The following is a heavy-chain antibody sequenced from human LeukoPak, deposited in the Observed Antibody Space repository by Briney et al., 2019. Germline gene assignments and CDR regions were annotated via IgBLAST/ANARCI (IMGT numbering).Heavy chain of an antibody. CDR1: GFTFSSYW. CDR3: ARDWRGGYLLD. Sequence: GGSLRLSCAASGFTFSSYWMSWVRQAPGKGLEWVANIKQDGSEKYYVDSVKGRFTISRDNAKNSLYLQMNSLRAEDTAVYYRARDWRGGYLLDWGQGTLVTVSS. CDR2: IKQDGSEK. J-gene: IGHJ4*02. V-gene: IGHV3-7*01. D-gene: IGHD3-22*01.